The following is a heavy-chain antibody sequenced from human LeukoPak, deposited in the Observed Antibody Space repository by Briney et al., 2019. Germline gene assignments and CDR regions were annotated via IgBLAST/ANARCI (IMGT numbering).Heavy chain of an antibody. D-gene: IGHD6-13*01. Sequence: GGSLRLSCAASGFTFSSYAMSWVHQAPGKGLEWVSAISGSGGSTYYADSVKGRFTISRDNSKNTLYLQMNSLRAEDTAVYYCAKDGWQQLIMGRFDYWGQGTLVTVSS. CDR2: ISGSGGST. CDR3: AKDGWQQLIMGRFDY. CDR1: GFTFSSYA. J-gene: IGHJ4*02. V-gene: IGHV3-23*01.